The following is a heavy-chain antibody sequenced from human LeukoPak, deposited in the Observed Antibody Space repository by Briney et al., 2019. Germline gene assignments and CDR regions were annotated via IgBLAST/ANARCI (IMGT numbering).Heavy chain of an antibody. CDR3: ATNWRPSYYYGMDV. V-gene: IGHV3-30*04. J-gene: IGHJ6*02. D-gene: IGHD1-1*01. CDR2: ISYDGSNK. Sequence: PGGSLRLSCAASGFTFSSYAMHWVRQAPGKGLEWVAVISYDGSNKYYADSVKGRFTISRDNSKNTLYLQMNSLRAEDTAVYYCATNWRPSYYYGMDVWGQGTTVTVSS. CDR1: GFTFSSYA.